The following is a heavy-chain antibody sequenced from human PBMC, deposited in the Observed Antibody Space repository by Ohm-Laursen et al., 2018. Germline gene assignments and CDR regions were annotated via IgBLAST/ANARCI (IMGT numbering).Heavy chain of an antibody. CDR3: GGIAARQDHYGMDV. D-gene: IGHD6-6*01. CDR1: GGSISSYY. CDR2: IYNDGST. J-gene: IGHJ6*02. V-gene: IGHV4-4*07. Sequence: SDTLSLTCIVSGGSISSYYWSWIRQPPGKGLEWIGRIYNDGSTNYNPSLKSRVTMSVDTSKNQLSLKVTSVTAADTAVYYCGGIAARQDHYGMDVWGQGTMVTVSS.